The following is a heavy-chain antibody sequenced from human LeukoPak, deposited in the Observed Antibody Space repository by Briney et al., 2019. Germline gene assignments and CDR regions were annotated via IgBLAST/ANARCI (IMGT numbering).Heavy chain of an antibody. CDR3: ASSRPIWFGEPPRTDAFDI. V-gene: IGHV4-31*03. D-gene: IGHD3-10*01. CDR1: GGSISSGGYY. J-gene: IGHJ3*02. CDR2: IYYSGST. Sequence: SETLSLTCTVSGGSISSGGYYWSWIRQHPGKGLEWIGYIYYSGSTYYNPSLKSRVTISVDTSKNQFSLKLSSVTAADTAVYYCASSRPIWFGEPPRTDAFDIWGQGTMVTVSS.